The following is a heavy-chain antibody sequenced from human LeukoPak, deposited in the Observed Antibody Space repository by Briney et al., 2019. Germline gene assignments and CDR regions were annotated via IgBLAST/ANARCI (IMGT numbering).Heavy chain of an antibody. J-gene: IGHJ5*02. D-gene: IGHD3-10*01. CDR2: INHSGST. CDR1: GGSFSGYY. Sequence: SETLSLTCAVYGGSFSGYYWSWIRQPPGKGLEWIGEINHSGSTNYNPSLKSRVTISVDTSKNQFSLKLSSVTAADTAVYYCARARITSRSGWFDPWGQGTLVTVSS. V-gene: IGHV4-34*01. CDR3: ARARITSRSGWFDP.